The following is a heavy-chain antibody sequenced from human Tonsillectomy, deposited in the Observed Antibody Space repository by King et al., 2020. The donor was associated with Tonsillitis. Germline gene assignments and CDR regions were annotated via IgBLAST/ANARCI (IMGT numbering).Heavy chain of an antibody. J-gene: IGHJ6*02. CDR3: ARGSVGQTYYYGIDV. D-gene: IGHD3/OR15-3a*01. CDR1: GGSISSYY. V-gene: IGHV4-59*01. CDR2: IYYSGST. Sequence: QLQESGPGLVKPSETLSLTCTVSGGSISSYYWSWIRQPPGKGLEWIGYIYYSGSTNYNPSLKSRVTISVDTSKNQISLKLSCVTAADTAVYYCARGSVGQTYYYGIDVWGQGTTVTVPS.